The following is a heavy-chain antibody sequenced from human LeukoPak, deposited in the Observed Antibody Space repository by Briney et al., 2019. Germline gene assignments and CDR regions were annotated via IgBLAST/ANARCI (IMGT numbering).Heavy chain of an antibody. Sequence: GGSLRPSCAASGFTVSTTYMSWVRQAPGKGLDWVSVIYSGGSTSSADSVKGRFTISRDNSKNTLYLQMNSLRAEDTAVYYCASTSVTTGPYYYYYGMDVWGQGTTVTVSS. V-gene: IGHV3-66*01. CDR2: IYSGGST. CDR3: ASTSVTTGPYYYYYGMDV. D-gene: IGHD4-17*01. CDR1: GFTVSTTY. J-gene: IGHJ6*02.